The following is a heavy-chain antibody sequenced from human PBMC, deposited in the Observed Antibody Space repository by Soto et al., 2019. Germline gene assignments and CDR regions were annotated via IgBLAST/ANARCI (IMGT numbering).Heavy chain of an antibody. CDR3: AKAGPYSGSWYYYMDV. CDR2: ITPSGANT. Sequence: EVQLLESGGGLVQPGGSLRLSCAAPGFTFSSYAMSWVRQAPGKGLEWVSAITPSGANTYYADSVKGRFTISRDNSKNTLYLQMNSLRAEDTAIYYCAKAGPYSGSWYYYMDVWGKGTAVTVSS. D-gene: IGHD6-13*01. J-gene: IGHJ6*03. V-gene: IGHV3-23*01. CDR1: GFTFSSYA.